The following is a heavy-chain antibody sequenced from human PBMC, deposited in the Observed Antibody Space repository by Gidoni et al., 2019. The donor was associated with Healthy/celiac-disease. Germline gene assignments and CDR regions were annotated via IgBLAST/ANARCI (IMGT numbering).Heavy chain of an antibody. CDR1: GFTCSNAW. Sequence: EVQLVESGGGLVKPGGSLRLSCADSGFTCSNAWMSWVRQAPGKGLEWVGRIKSKTDGGTTDYAAPVKGRFTISRDDSKNTLYLQMNSLKTEDTAVYYCTTVMYGWGVDYWGQGTLVTVSS. CDR3: TTVMYGWGVDY. D-gene: IGHD3-10*01. CDR2: IKSKTDGGTT. V-gene: IGHV3-15*01. J-gene: IGHJ4*02.